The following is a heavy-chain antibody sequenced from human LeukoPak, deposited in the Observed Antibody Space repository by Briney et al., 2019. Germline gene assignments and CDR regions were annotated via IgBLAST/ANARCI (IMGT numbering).Heavy chain of an antibody. J-gene: IGHJ4*02. CDR1: GYTFTNYG. D-gene: IGHD3-10*01. CDR2: ISAYNGNT. Sequence: ASVKVSCMASGYTFTNYGISWVRQAPGQGLEWMGWISAYNGNTNYAQNLQGRVTMTTDTSTSTAYMELRSLRSDDTAVYYCAREWYYYASGSYSHCDYWGQGTLVTVHS. CDR3: AREWYYYASGSYSHCDY. V-gene: IGHV1-18*01.